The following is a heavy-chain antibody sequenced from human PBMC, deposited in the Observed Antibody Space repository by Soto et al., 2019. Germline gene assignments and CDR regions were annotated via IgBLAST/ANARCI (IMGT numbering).Heavy chain of an antibody. CDR3: AREAYQLLWGDYYYYGMDV. Sequence: QVQLQESGPGLVKPSETLSLTCTVSGGSVSSGSYYWSWIRQPPGKGLEWIGYIYYSGSTNYNPSLKSRVTISGDTSKNQFSLKLSSVTAADTAVYYCAREAYQLLWGDYYYYGMDVWGQGTTVTVSS. V-gene: IGHV4-61*01. CDR1: GGSVSSGSYY. J-gene: IGHJ6*02. CDR2: IYYSGST. D-gene: IGHD2-2*01.